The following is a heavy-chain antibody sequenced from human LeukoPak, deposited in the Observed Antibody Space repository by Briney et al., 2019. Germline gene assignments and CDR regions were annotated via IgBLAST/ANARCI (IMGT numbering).Heavy chain of an antibody. D-gene: IGHD3-10*01. J-gene: IGHJ4*02. CDR3: ARFTYYYGSNYYFDY. V-gene: IGHV4-38-2*02. CDR1: GNSISSDFY. CDR2: FYHGGTT. Sequence: PSETLSLTCTVSGNSISSDFYWGWIRQPPGKGLEWIGSFYHGGTTYYNPSLKSRVTISVDTSKNQFSLKLSSVTAADTAVYYCARFTYYYGSNYYFDYWGQGTLVTVSS.